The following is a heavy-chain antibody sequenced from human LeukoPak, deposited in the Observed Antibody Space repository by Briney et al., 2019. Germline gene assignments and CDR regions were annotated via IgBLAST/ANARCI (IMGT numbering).Heavy chain of an antibody. CDR2: IIPIFGTA. D-gene: IGHD5/OR15-5a*01. CDR3: ARAPFQIVSSPYYYGMDV. J-gene: IGHJ6*02. V-gene: IGHV1-69*13. CDR1: GGTFSSYA. Sequence: ASVKVSCKASGGTFSSYAISWVRQALGQGLEWMGGIIPIFGTANYAQKFQGRVTITADESTSTAYMELSSLRSEDTAVYYCARAPFQIVSSPYYYGMDVWGQGTTVTVSS.